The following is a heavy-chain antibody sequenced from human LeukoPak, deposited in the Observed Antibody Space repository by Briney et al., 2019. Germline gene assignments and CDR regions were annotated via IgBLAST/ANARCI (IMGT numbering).Heavy chain of an antibody. Sequence: PSETLSFTCTVSGGSIGSHYWSWIRQPPGKGLEWIGYVFYSGTTNYNPSLKSRVTISVDTSKNQFSLKLSSVTAADTAVYYCARDYYDSRGEAFDIWGLGTMVTVSS. CDR1: GGSIGSHY. CDR2: VFYSGTT. V-gene: IGHV4-59*11. CDR3: ARDYYDSRGEAFDI. J-gene: IGHJ3*02. D-gene: IGHD3-22*01.